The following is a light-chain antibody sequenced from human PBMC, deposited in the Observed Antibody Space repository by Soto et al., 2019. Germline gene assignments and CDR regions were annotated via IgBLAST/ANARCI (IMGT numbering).Light chain of an antibody. CDR1: SSSIGANR. CDR3: ASWDDSLDVFV. CDR2: GDD. Sequence: QSVLTQPPSASGTPGQRVTISCSGSSSSIGANRVSWYQQVPRTAPKILIYGDDRRPSGVPDRFSGSKSGTSASLAIGGLQSEYEAEYYCASWDDSLDVFVFGTGTKLTVL. V-gene: IGLV1-44*01. J-gene: IGLJ1*01.